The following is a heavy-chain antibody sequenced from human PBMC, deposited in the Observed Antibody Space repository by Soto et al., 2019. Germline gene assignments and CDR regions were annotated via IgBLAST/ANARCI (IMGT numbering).Heavy chain of an antibody. CDR1: GGSINSGGYY. D-gene: IGHD6-13*01. V-gene: IGHV4-31*03. J-gene: IGHJ4*01. CDR2: TYYSGST. Sequence: QVQLRESGPGLVKPSQTLSLTCTVSGGSINSGGYYWNWLRQHPGKGLEWIGYTYYSGSTYYNPFFRTRVIISADSSENHFSLKLSSVTAAYTAVYFCARGYRQAGYSSSWVLDYWGHGTLVNVSS. CDR3: ARGYRQAGYSSSWVLDY.